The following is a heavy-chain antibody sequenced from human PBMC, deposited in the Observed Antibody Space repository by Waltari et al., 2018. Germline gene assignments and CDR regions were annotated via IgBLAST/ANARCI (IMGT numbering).Heavy chain of an antibody. J-gene: IGHJ4*02. V-gene: IGHV3-48*01. CDR2: ISPGSRTI. CDR1: GFTFRTSA. D-gene: IGHD1-26*01. Sequence: VESGGGLVKPGGSLKVSRVDSGFTFRTSAINWVRLAPGKGLQWVSYISPGSRTIYYADSMKGRFTVSRDNTRNTVYLQMNNLRVEDTAVYYCVRPRGQEPRGDSWGQGTLVTVSS. CDR3: VRPRGQEPRGDS.